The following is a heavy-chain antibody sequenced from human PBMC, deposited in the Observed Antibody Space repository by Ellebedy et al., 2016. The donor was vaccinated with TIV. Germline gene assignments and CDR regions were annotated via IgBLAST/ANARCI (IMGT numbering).Heavy chain of an antibody. CDR1: SYTFTSYG. D-gene: IGHD3-10*01. V-gene: IGHV1-18*04. Sequence: ASVKVSXKASSYTFTSYGISWVRQAPGQGLEWMGWISAYNGNTNYAQKLQGRVTMTTDTSTSTAYMELRSLRSDDTAVYYCATSPYYYGSGNFDYWGQGTLVTVSS. CDR3: ATSPYYYGSGNFDY. J-gene: IGHJ4*02. CDR2: ISAYNGNT.